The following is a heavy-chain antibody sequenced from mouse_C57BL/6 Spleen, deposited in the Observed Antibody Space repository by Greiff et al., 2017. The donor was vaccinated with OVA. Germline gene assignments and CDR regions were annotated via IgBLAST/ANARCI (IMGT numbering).Heavy chain of an antibody. D-gene: IGHD2-4*01. CDR3: ARQGVYDYDEYYAMDY. J-gene: IGHJ4*01. V-gene: IGHV5-6*01. CDR1: GFTFSSYG. Sequence: EVQGVESGGDLVKPGGSLKLSCAASGFTFSSYGMSWVRQTPDKRLEWVATISSGGSYTYYPDSVKGRFTISRDNAKNTLYLQMSSLKAEDTAMYYCARQGVYDYDEYYAMDYWGQGTSVTVSS. CDR2: ISSGGSYT.